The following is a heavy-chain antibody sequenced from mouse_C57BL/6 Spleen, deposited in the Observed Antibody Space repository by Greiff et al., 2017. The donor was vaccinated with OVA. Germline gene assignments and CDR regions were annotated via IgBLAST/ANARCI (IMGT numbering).Heavy chain of an antibody. D-gene: IGHD2-2*01. Sequence: DVQLQESGPELVKPGASVKIPCKASGYTFTDYNMDWVKQSHGKSLEWIGDINPNNGGTIYNQKFKGKATLTVDKSSSTAYMELRSLTSEDTAVYYCAAGYDEDYAMDYWGQGTSVTVSS. CDR3: AAGYDEDYAMDY. V-gene: IGHV1-18*01. CDR1: GYTFTDYN. J-gene: IGHJ4*01. CDR2: INPNNGGT.